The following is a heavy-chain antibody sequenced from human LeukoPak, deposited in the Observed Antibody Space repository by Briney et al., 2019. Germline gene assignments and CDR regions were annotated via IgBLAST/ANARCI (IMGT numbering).Heavy chain of an antibody. CDR2: ISAYNGIT. CDR1: GYTFTSYG. CDR3: ARGRAYCSSTSCYDYYGMDV. D-gene: IGHD2-2*01. Sequence: GASVKVSCKASGYTFTSYGISWVRQAPGQGLEWMGWISAYNGITNYAQKLQGRVTMTTDTSTSTAYMEMRSLRSDDTAVYYCARGRAYCSSTSCYDYYGMDVWGQGTTVTVSS. V-gene: IGHV1-18*01. J-gene: IGHJ6*02.